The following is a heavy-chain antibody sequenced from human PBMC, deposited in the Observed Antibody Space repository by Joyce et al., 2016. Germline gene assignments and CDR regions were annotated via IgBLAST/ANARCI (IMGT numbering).Heavy chain of an antibody. CDR1: GFSLYTTGVG. J-gene: IGHJ3*01. CDR2: IFWDDDK. CDR3: AHRLGADAFDV. Sequence: QITLKESGPTVVKPTQTLTRTCTFSGFSLYTTGVGVGWIRQPPGKALEWLALIFWDDDKRFRPSLKSRLTITKDTSKNQVVLTVTNMDPVDTATYYCAHRLGADAFDVWGQGTMVNVAS. D-gene: IGHD3-16*01. V-gene: IGHV2-5*02.